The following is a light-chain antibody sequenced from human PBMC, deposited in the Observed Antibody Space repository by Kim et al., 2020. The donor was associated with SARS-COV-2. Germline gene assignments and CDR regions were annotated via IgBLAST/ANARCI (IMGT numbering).Light chain of an antibody. V-gene: IGLV2-11*03. J-gene: IGLJ3*02. CDR2: DVS. Sequence: GQSVTISCTGTISDVGGYDLVSWCQQHPGKAPKLMICDVSNRPSGVPDRFSGSKSGNTASLTISGLQADDEADYYCCSYAGSYTWVFGGGTQLTVL. CDR3: CSYAGSYTWV. CDR1: ISDVGGYDL.